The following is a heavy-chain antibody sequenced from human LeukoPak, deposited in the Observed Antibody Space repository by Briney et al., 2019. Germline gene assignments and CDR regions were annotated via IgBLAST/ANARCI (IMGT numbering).Heavy chain of an antibody. D-gene: IGHD1-14*01. CDR1: GFTFSSFG. CDR3: ARDPDPDY. V-gene: IGHV3-23*01. J-gene: IGHJ4*02. Sequence: PGGSLRLSCAASGFTFSSFGMTWVRQAPGKGLEWVSTLSSSGGSTYYADSVKGRFTTSRDNAKNSLYLQMNSLRAEDTAWYYSARDPDPDYWGQGTLVTVSS. CDR2: LSSSGGST.